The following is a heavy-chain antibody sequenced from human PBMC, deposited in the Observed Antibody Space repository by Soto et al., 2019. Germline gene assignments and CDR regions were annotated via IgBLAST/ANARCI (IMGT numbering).Heavy chain of an antibody. CDR2: IWYDGGNK. D-gene: IGHD3-16*01. J-gene: IGHJ4*02. CDR1: GFTFSNYG. CDR3: ARDGDVNTGFGKDY. Sequence: GESLRLSCAVSGFTFSNYGMHWVRQAPGKGLEWVAFIWYDGGNKYYAESVKGRFTISRDNSKNTLYLQMNSLRAEDTAVYYCARDGDVNTGFGKDYWGQGTLVTVSS. V-gene: IGHV3-33*01.